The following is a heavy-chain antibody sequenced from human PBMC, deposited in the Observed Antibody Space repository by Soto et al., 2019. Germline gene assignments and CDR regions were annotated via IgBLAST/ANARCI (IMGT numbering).Heavy chain of an antibody. Sequence: QVQLVESGGSVVQPGRSLRLSCTASGLILSRYGMHWVRQAPGKGLEWVAVISYDGTEKYYADSVKGRFTIYRDNSNKKLYLQKNSRRTADAALYYCAKGDDFRSWYLYYFDNWGQGTLVTVSS. CDR2: ISYDGTEK. CDR1: GLILSRYG. D-gene: IGHD3-3*01. V-gene: IGHV3-30*18. J-gene: IGHJ4*02. CDR3: AKGDDFRSWYLYYFDN.